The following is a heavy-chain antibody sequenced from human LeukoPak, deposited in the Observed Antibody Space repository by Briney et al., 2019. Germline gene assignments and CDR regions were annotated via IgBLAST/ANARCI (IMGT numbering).Heavy chain of an antibody. V-gene: IGHV4-39*01. CDR3: VRLASGLIDY. CDR2: IHYSGST. D-gene: IGHD6-19*01. CDR1: GGSIDNSHYY. J-gene: IGHJ4*02. Sequence: SETLSLTCTVSGGSIDNSHYYWGWIRQLPGEGLEWIASIHYSGSTHYNPSLKSRVTISVDTSKNQFSLKLSSVTAADTAVYYCVRLASGLIDYWGQGTLVTVSS.